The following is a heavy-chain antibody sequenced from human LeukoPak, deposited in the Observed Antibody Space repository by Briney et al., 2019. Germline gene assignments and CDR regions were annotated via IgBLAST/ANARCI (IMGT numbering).Heavy chain of an antibody. CDR1: GDSITSYY. CDR3: ARRQGDY. J-gene: IGHJ4*02. Sequence: SETLSLTCTVSGDSITSYYWTWIRQPPGKGLEWIGYIYYSGSTNYTPSLKSRVTISVDTSKNQFSLRLSSVTAADTAVYYCARRQGDYWGQGTLVTVSS. V-gene: IGHV4-59*01. CDR2: IYYSGST.